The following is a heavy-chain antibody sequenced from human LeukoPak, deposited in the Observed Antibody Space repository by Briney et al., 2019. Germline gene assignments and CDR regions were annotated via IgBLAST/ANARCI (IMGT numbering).Heavy chain of an antibody. Sequence: GGSLRLSCAASGFTVNSNYMSWVRQAPGKGLEWVANIKQDGSEKYYVDSVKGRFTISRDNAKNTLYLQMNSLRAEDTAVYYCASPEWLPDSIDIWGQGTMVTVSS. V-gene: IGHV3-7*01. D-gene: IGHD3-3*01. J-gene: IGHJ3*02. CDR1: GFTVNSNY. CDR2: IKQDGSEK. CDR3: ASPEWLPDSIDI.